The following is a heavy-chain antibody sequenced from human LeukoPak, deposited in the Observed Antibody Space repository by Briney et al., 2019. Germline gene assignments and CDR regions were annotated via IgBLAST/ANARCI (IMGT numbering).Heavy chain of an antibody. Sequence: EASVKVSCKVSGYTLTELSMHWVRQAPGKGLEWMGGYDPEDGETIYAQKFQGRVTMTEDTSTDTAYMELSSLRSEDTAVYYCATGWALGDWFDPWGQGTLVTVSS. CDR1: GYTLTELS. V-gene: IGHV1-24*01. D-gene: IGHD3-16*01. CDR2: YDPEDGET. CDR3: ATGWALGDWFDP. J-gene: IGHJ5*02.